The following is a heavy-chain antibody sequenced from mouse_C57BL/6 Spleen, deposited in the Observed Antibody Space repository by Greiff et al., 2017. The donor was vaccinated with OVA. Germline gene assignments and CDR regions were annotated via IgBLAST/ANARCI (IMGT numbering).Heavy chain of an antibody. J-gene: IGHJ2*01. Sequence: VQLKQSGPELVKPGASVKIPCKASGYTFTDYNMAWVKQSHGKSLEWIGDINTNNGGTIYNQKFKGQATLTVDKSSSTAYMALRRLTSEDTAVYYCARWVTGYFDYWGQGTTLTVSS. D-gene: IGHD2-13*01. CDR3: ARWVTGYFDY. CDR2: INTNNGGT. CDR1: GYTFTDYN. V-gene: IGHV1-18*01.